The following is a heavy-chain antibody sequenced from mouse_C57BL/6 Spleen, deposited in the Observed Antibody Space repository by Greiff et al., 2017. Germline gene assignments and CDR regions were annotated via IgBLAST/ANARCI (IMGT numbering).Heavy chain of an antibody. CDR2: IDPSDSET. CDR3: ARSSDGYYAMDY. CDR1: GYTFTSYW. Sequence: QVQLQQPGAELVRPGSSVKLSCKASGYTFTSYWMHWVKQRPIQGLEWIGNIDPSDSETHYNQKFKDKATLTVAKSSSTAYMQLSSLTSEDSAVYYCARSSDGYYAMDYWGQGTSVTVSS. J-gene: IGHJ4*01. D-gene: IGHD2-3*01. V-gene: IGHV1-52*01.